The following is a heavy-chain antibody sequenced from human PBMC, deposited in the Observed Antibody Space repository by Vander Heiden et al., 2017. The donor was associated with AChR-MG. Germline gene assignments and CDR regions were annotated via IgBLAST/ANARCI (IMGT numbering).Heavy chain of an antibody. J-gene: IGHJ5*02. V-gene: IGHV4-39*01. CDR1: GGSISSSGYY. CDR2: IYYSGST. Sequence: QLQLQESGPGLVKPTETLSLTSTVSGGSISSSGYYWGWIRQPPGRGLGRVGGIYYSGSTYYNPSLKSRVTISVDTSKNQFSLRLGSVTAADTAVYYCARLGLVPNWFDPWGQGTLVTVSS. CDR3: ARLGLVPNWFDP. D-gene: IGHD6-19*01.